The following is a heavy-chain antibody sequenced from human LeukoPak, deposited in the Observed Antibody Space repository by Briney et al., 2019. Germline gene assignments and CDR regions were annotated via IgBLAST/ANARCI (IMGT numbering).Heavy chain of an antibody. CDR1: GFTFSSYS. Sequence: PGGSLRLSCATSGFTFSSYSMGWVRQAPGKGLEWVSAITDSGDYTDYAESVKGRFTISRDNSENTVSLQLDSLRVEDTAVYYCAKRFGGNYGHFDHWGQGTLVTVSS. J-gene: IGHJ4*02. CDR2: ITDSGDYT. D-gene: IGHD3-10*01. CDR3: AKRFGGNYGHFDH. V-gene: IGHV3-23*01.